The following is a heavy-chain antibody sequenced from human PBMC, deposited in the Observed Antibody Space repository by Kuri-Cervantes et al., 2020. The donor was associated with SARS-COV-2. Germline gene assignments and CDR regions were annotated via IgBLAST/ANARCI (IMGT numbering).Heavy chain of an antibody. CDR1: GFTFSSYG. CDR2: ISYDGSNK. Sequence: GESLKISCAASGFTFSSYGMHWVRQAPGKGLEWVAVISYDGSNKYYADSVKGRFTISRDNSKNTLYLQMNSPRAEDTAVYYCAREGERWLQFDFVWGQGTLVTVSS. D-gene: IGHD5-24*01. J-gene: IGHJ4*02. CDR3: AREGERWLQFDFV. V-gene: IGHV3-30*19.